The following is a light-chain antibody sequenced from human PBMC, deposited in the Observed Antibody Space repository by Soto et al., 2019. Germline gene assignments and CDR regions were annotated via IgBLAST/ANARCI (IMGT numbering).Light chain of an antibody. J-gene: IGKJ2*01. CDR3: QQRAIWPYT. CDR2: DAS. V-gene: IGKV3-11*01. CDR1: RTVFNF. Sequence: EIALTQSPATLSLSPGERATLSCRANRTVFNFLIWYQQKPGQAPRLLTYDASNRATDIPARFSGTGSGTDFRLTISSLEPEDFALYFCQQRAIWPYTFGPGTKLEIK.